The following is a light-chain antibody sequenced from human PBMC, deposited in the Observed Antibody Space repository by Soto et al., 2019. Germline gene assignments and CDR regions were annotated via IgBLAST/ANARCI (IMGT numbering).Light chain of an antibody. V-gene: IGKV4-1*01. Sequence: DIVMTQSPDSLAVSLGERATINCKSSQSVLHSSNNKNYLAWYQQKPGQPPKLLIYWASTRESGVPDRLSGSGSGTDFNLTISSLQAEDVAVYYCQQYWRTPRTFGQGTKVEIK. CDR2: WAS. CDR1: QSVLHSSNNKNY. CDR3: QQYWRTPRT. J-gene: IGKJ1*01.